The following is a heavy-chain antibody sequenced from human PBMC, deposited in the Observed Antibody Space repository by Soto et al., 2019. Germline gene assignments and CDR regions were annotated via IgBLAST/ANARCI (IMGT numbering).Heavy chain of an antibody. CDR1: GFTFGDYA. CDR3: TRTQLTYSSGWYPLFDY. Sequence: PGGSLRLSCTASGFTFGDYAMSWFRQAPGKGLEWVGFIRSKAYGGTTEYAASVKGRFTISRDDSKSIAYLQMNSLKTEDTAVYYCTRTQLTYSSGWYPLFDYWGQGTLVTVSS. J-gene: IGHJ4*02. V-gene: IGHV3-49*03. D-gene: IGHD6-19*01. CDR2: IRSKAYGGTT.